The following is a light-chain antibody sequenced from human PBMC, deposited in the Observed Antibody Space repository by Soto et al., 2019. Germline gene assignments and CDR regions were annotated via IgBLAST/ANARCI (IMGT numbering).Light chain of an antibody. CDR1: SSNIGSNT. V-gene: IGLV1-44*01. CDR2: SNN. Sequence: SVLTQPPAASGTPGQRVTSSCSGSSSNIGSNTVNWYQQLPKTAPKLLIYSNNQRPSGVPDRFSGSKSGTSASLAISGLQSEDEADYYCAAWDDSLNGYVFGTGTKVTVL. J-gene: IGLJ1*01. CDR3: AAWDDSLNGYV.